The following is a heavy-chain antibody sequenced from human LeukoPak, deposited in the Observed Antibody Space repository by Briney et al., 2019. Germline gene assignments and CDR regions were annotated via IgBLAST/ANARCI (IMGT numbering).Heavy chain of an antibody. D-gene: IGHD4-23*01. J-gene: IGHJ4*02. CDR1: GYSFTSNW. CDR3: ARLTAVVTFDY. V-gene: IGHV5-51*01. CDR2: IYPSDSDT. Sequence: GESLKISCKGSGYSFTSNWIGWVRQMPGKGLEWMGVIYPSDSDTRYSPSFQGQVTISADKSISTAYLQSRSLKVSDSAMYYCARLTAVVTFDYWGQGTLVTVSS.